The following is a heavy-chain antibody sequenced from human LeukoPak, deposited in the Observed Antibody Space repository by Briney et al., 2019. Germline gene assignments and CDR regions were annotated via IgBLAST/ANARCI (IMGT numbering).Heavy chain of an antibody. CDR1: GGSICSYY. Sequence: SSETLSLTCTVSGGSICSYYWSWIRQAPGKGLEWIGYVYYSGSTDYNPSLKSRVTISVDTSENQFSLNLSSVTAADTAVYYCARGYYDFTNYFDYWGQGTLVTVSS. CDR2: VYYSGST. J-gene: IGHJ4*02. CDR3: ARGYYDFTNYFDY. V-gene: IGHV4-59*08. D-gene: IGHD3-3*01.